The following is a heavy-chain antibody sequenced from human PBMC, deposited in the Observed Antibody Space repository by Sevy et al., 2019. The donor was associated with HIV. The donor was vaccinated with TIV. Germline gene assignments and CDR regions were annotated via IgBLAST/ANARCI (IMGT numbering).Heavy chain of an antibody. D-gene: IGHD2-8*02. CDR1: GGSISSYY. CDR3: AGAVIGTADFAY. V-gene: IGHV4-4*07. CDR2: VSTSGSI. Sequence: ETLSLTCTVSGGSISSYYWNWIRQPAGKGLEWIGRVSTSGSINYNPSLKSRVTMSVDTSKSQFSLKLSSVTAADTAVYYCAGAVIGTADFAYWGQGTLVTVSS. J-gene: IGHJ4*02.